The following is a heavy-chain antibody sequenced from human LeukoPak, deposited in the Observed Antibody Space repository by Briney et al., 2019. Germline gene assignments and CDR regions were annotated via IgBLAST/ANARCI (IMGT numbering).Heavy chain of an antibody. V-gene: IGHV4-59*08. D-gene: IGHD4-17*01. Sequence: SETLSLTCNVSGGSISDYYWSWIRQPPGKGLEWIGYIYYSGSTNYNPSLRSRVTISVDTSKNKFSLRLRYVTAADTAVYYCARHQAYGDYFDYWGQGSLVTVSS. CDR2: IYYSGST. J-gene: IGHJ4*02. CDR1: GGSISDYY. CDR3: ARHQAYGDYFDY.